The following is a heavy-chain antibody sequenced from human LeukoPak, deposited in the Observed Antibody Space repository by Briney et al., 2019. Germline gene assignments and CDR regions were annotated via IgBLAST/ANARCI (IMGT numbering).Heavy chain of an antibody. V-gene: IGHV4-4*07. CDR1: GGFISSYY. CDR3: ARDYVCSGGSCRDY. D-gene: IGHD2-15*01. Sequence: SETLSLTCTVSGGFISSYYWSWIRQPAGKGLEWIGRIYTSGSTNYNPSLKSRVTMSVDTSKNQFSLKLSSVTAADTAVYYCARDYVCSGGSCRDYWGRGTLVTVSS. CDR2: IYTSGST. J-gene: IGHJ4*02.